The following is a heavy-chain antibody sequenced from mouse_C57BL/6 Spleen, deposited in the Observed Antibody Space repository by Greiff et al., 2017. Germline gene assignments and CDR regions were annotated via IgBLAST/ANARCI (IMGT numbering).Heavy chain of an antibody. V-gene: IGHV1-64*01. CDR1: GYTFTSYW. D-gene: IGHD2-4*01. CDR2: IHPNSGST. CDR3: ATNDYAWYFDV. J-gene: IGHJ1*03. Sequence: VQLQQPGAELVKPGASVKLSCKASGYTFTSYWMHWVKQRPGQGLEWIGMIHPNSGSTNYNEKFKSKATLTVDKSSSTAYMQLSSLTSEDSAVYYCATNDYAWYFDVWGTGTTVTVSS.